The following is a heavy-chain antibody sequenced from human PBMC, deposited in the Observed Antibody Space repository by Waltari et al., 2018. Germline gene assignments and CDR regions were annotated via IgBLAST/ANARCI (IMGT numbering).Heavy chain of an antibody. CDR1: GGSFRGYY. CDR2: TNHSGST. Sequence: QVQLQQWGAGLLKPSATLSLTCAVYGGSFRGYYRSWLRPPPGKGLEWIGETNHSGSTNYNPSLKSRVTISVDTSKNQFSLKLSSVTAADTAVYYCARVRRIAARPSGGFDYWGQGTLVTVSS. D-gene: IGHD6-6*01. CDR3: ARVRRIAARPSGGFDY. J-gene: IGHJ4*02. V-gene: IGHV4-34*01.